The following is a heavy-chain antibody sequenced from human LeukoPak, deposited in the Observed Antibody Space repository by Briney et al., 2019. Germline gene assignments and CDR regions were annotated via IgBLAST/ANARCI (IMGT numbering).Heavy chain of an antibody. Sequence: SETLSLTCTVSGGSISSYYWSWIRQPPGKGLEWIGYIYYSGSTNYNPSLKSRVTISVDTSKNQFSLKLSSVTAAVTAVYYCASDSLSHGMDVWGQGTTVTVSS. J-gene: IGHJ6*02. CDR1: GGSISSYY. CDR2: IYYSGST. CDR3: ASDSLSHGMDV. V-gene: IGHV4-59*01.